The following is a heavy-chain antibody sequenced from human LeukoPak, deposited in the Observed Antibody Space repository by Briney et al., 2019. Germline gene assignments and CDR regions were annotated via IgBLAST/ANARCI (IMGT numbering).Heavy chain of an antibody. CDR2: INGNGGST. D-gene: IGHD3-10*01. Sequence: GGPLTLPREASGFNFEEYPKHRVLQAPGKGLGRVAAINGNGGSTDYADSVKGRCTISRDNNKNSLFLQMNSLRTEDTALYYCAKFYGSGTYYNNYFDYWGQGTLVTVSS. J-gene: IGHJ4*02. CDR3: AKFYGSGTYYNNYFDY. CDR1: GFNFEEYP. V-gene: IGHV3-43*01.